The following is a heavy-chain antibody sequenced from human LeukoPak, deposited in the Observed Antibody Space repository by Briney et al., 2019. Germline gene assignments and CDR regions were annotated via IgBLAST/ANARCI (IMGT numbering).Heavy chain of an antibody. CDR2: IYYSGST. Sequence: PSETLSLTCAVYGGSFSSYYWSWIRQPPGKGLEWIGYIYYSGSTNYNSSLKSRVTISVDTSKNQFSLKLSSVTAADTAVYYCASYSGSYYRYFDYWGQGTLVTVSS. D-gene: IGHD1-26*01. CDR3: ASYSGSYYRYFDY. V-gene: IGHV4-59*01. CDR1: GGSFSSYY. J-gene: IGHJ4*02.